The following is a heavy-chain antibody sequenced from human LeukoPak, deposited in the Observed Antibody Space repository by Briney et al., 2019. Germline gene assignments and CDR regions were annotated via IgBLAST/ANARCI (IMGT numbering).Heavy chain of an antibody. CDR3: ARDYKYAFDN. V-gene: IGHV3-48*01. Sequence: RLGGSLRLSCAASGFSFSDYSMNWVRQAPGKGLEWISYIGIDSGNTNYADSVKGRFTIYGDKAKNSLYLQMNSLRVEDTAVYYCARDYKYAFDNWGQGTLVTVSS. D-gene: IGHD5-24*01. J-gene: IGHJ4*02. CDR2: IGIDSGNT. CDR1: GFSFSDYS.